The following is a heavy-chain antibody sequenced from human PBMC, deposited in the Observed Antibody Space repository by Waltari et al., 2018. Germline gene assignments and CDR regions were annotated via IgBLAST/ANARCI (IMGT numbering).Heavy chain of an antibody. CDR3: ARVGYYDFWSGYPYYYYGMDV. V-gene: IGHV4-34*11. J-gene: IGHJ6*02. CDR1: GGSFSGYY. D-gene: IGHD3-3*01. Sequence: QVQLPQWGAGLLKPSATLSLTCAVYGGSFSGYYWSWIRQPPWQGLEWIGYIYYSGSTNYNPSLKSRVTISVDTSKNQFSLKLSSVTAADTAVYYCARVGYYDFWSGYPYYYYGMDVWGQGTTVTVSS. CDR2: IYYSGST.